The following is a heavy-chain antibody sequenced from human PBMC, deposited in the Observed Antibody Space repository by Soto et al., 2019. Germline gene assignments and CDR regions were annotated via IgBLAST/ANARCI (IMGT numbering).Heavy chain of an antibody. J-gene: IGHJ4*02. CDR2: ISAYNGNR. V-gene: IGHV1-18*01. CDR3: ARELGGFPDY. CDR1: GYSFTSYG. D-gene: IGHD5-12*01. Sequence: QVQLVQSGAEVKKPGASVTVSCQASGYSFTSYGISWVRQAPGQGLEWMGWISAYNGNRKYAQKSQGRVNMTTDTSTSTAYMELRSLRSDDTAVYYCARELGGFPDYWGQGTLVTVSS.